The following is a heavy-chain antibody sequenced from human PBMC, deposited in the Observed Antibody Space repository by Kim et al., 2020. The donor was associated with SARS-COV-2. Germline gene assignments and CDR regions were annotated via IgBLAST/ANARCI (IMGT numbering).Heavy chain of an antibody. CDR3: ARVSGWYLGY. CDR1: GFTFSDHY. V-gene: IGHV3-72*01. Sequence: GGSLRLSCAASGFTFSDHYMDWVRQAPGKGLEWVGRTRNKANNYTTEYAASGKGRFIISRDDSKNSLYLQMNSLKTEDTAVYYCARVSGWYLGYWGQGSLVTVSS. CDR2: TRNKANNYTT. J-gene: IGHJ4*02. D-gene: IGHD6-19*01.